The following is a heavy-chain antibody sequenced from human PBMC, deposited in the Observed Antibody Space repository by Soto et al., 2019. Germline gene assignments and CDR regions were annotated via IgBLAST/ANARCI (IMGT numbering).Heavy chain of an antibody. D-gene: IGHD4-17*01. V-gene: IGHV4-31*03. J-gene: IGHJ4*02. CDR2: IYYSGST. CDR1: GGSISSGGYY. CDR3: ARAYVGYYGDYFDY. Sequence: SETLSLTCTVSGGSISSGGYYWSWIRQHPGKGLEWIGYIYYSGSTYYNPSLKSRVTISVDTSKNQFSLKLSSVTAADTAVYYCARAYVGYYGDYFDYWGQGTLVTVSS.